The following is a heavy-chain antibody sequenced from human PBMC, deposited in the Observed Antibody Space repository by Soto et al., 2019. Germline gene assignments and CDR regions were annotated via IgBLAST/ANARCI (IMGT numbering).Heavy chain of an antibody. J-gene: IGHJ4*02. CDR1: GYTFTSYG. Sequence: ASVKVSCKASGYTFTSYGISCVRQAPGQGLEWMGWISAYNGNTNYAQKLQGRVTMTTDTSTSTAYMELRSLRSDDTAVYYCARDRDSSGWYPFDYWGQGTLVTVSS. CDR3: ARDRDSSGWYPFDY. CDR2: ISAYNGNT. V-gene: IGHV1-18*01. D-gene: IGHD6-19*01.